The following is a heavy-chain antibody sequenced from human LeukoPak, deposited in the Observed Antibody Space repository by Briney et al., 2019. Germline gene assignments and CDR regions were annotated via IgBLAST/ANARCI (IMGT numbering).Heavy chain of an antibody. J-gene: IGHJ4*02. Sequence: PGGSLRLSCVVSGFTFSSYSINWVRQAPGKGLEWVSSISSSSSYIYYADSVKGRFTISRDNAKNLLYLQMNSLRAEDTAVYYCATSDDIVVVSTAPPEDYWGQGTLVTVSS. CDR1: GFTFSSYS. CDR3: ATSDDIVVVSTAPPEDY. V-gene: IGHV3-21*01. CDR2: ISSSSSYI. D-gene: IGHD2-2*01.